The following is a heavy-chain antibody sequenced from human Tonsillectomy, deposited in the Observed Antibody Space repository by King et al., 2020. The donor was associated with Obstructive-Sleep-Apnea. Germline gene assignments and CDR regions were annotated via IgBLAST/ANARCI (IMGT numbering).Heavy chain of an antibody. CDR2: IWYDGSNE. CDR3: AKLRSGTTMIITD. CDR1: GFTFSTYG. V-gene: IGHV3-33*06. Sequence: VQLVESGGGVVQPGRSLRLSCAASGFTFSTYGMLWVRQAPGKGLEWVALIWYDGSNEYYADSVKGRFTISRDISKNTLYLQMNSLRAEDTAVYYCAKLRSGTTMIITDWGQGTLVTVSS. J-gene: IGHJ4*02. D-gene: IGHD3-22*01.